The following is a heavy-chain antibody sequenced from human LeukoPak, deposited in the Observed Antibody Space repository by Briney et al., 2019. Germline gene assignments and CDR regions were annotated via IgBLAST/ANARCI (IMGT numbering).Heavy chain of an antibody. CDR2: INPNSGGT. D-gene: IGHD3-16*01. J-gene: IGHJ6*02. V-gene: IGHV1-2*02. CDR1: GGTFSSYA. CDR3: ALGVWYYYGMDV. Sequence: ASVTVSCKASGGTFSSYAISWVRQAPGQGLEWMGWINPNSGGTNYAQKFQGRVTMTRDTSISTAYMELSRLRSDDTAVYYCALGVWYYYGMDVWGQGTTVTVSS.